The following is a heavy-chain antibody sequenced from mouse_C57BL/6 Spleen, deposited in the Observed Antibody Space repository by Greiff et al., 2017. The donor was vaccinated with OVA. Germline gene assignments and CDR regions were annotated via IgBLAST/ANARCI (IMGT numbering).Heavy chain of an antibody. Sequence: QVQLQQPGAELVRPGSSVKLSCKASGYTFTSYWMHWVKQRPIQGLEWIGNIDPSDSETHYNQKFKDKATLTVDKSSSTAYMQLSSLTSEDSAVYYCARRGDGDYDGYWYFDVWGTGTTVTVSS. CDR1: GYTFTSYW. CDR2: IDPSDSET. D-gene: IGHD2-4*01. J-gene: IGHJ1*03. V-gene: IGHV1-52*01. CDR3: ARRGDGDYDGYWYFDV.